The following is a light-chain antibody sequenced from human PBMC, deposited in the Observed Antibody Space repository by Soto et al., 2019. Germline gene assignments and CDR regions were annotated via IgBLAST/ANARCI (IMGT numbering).Light chain of an antibody. CDR2: AAS. CDR3: QQSYSPPRT. J-gene: IGKJ1*01. CDR1: QSISSY. V-gene: IGKV1-39*01. Sequence: DIQMTQSPSSRSASVGDRVTITCRASQSISSYLNWYQQKPGKAPNLLIYAASSLRSGVPSRFSGSGSGTDFTLTITNLQPEDFATYYCQQSYSPPRTFGQGTKVEIK.